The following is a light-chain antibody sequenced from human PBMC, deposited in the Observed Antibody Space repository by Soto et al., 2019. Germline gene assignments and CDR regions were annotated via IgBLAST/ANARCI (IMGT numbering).Light chain of an antibody. V-gene: IGLV2-14*01. CDR3: SSYTSSSTYV. J-gene: IGLJ1*01. CDR2: DVS. Sequence: QSALTQPASVSGSPGQSITISCTGTSSDVGGYNYVSWYQQHPGKAPKLMIYDVSNRPSGVSNRFSGSKSGNTASLTISGLQAEDGADYYCSSYTSSSTYVFATGTKLTVL. CDR1: SSDVGGYNY.